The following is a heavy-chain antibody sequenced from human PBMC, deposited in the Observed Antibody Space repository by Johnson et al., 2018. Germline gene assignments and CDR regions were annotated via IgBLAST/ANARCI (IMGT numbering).Heavy chain of an antibody. D-gene: IGHD1-26*01. CDR3: AKNRKSGTYVRAEYFQH. CDR2: ISRSNSST. J-gene: IGHJ1*01. Sequence: VQSGGSLSLSCAASGFTFCSYAMNWVRQAPGKGLEWVSTISRSNSSTYYADSVKGRFTISRDNSKNILYLQMNSLRAEDTAIYYCAKNRKSGTYVRAEYFQHWGQGTLVTVAS. CDR1: GFTFCSYA. V-gene: IGHV3-23*01.